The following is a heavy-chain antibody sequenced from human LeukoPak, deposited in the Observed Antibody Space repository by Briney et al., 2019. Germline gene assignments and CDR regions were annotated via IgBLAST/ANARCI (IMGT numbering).Heavy chain of an antibody. Sequence: GGSLRLSCAASGFTFSSYSMNWVRQAPGKGLEWVSYISSSSSTIYYADSVKGRFTISRDNAKNSLYLQMNSLRAEDTAVYYCARDRQSIAAAGSAFDYWGQGTLVTVSS. CDR3: ARDRQSIAAAGSAFDY. V-gene: IGHV3-48*04. D-gene: IGHD6-13*01. CDR1: GFTFSSYS. CDR2: ISSSSSTI. J-gene: IGHJ4*02.